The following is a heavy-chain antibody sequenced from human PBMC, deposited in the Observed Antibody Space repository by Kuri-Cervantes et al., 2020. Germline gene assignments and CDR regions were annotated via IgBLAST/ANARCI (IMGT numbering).Heavy chain of an antibody. CDR3: ARVSGIGRWYFDL. J-gene: IGHJ2*01. CDR2: LYYSGTT. Sequence: SETLSLTCTVSGGSISSSGYYWGWIRQPPGKGLEWIGSLYYSGTTYYNSSLKSRLTISVDTSKNQFSLRLSSVTAADTAVYYCARVSGIGRWYFDLWGRGTLVTVSS. CDR1: GGSISSSGYY. V-gene: IGHV4-39*07. D-gene: IGHD6-13*01.